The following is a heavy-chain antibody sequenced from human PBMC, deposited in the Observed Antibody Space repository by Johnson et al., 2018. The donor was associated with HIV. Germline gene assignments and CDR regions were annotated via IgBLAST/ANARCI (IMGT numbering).Heavy chain of an antibody. J-gene: IGHJ3*02. CDR3: AKDPGLGYAFDI. CDR2: ISWNSGSI. Sequence: VQLVESGGGVVQPGGSLRLSCAASGFTFSSYAMHWVRQAPGKGLEWVSGISWNSGSIGYADSVKGRFTISRDNAKNSLYLQMNSLRAEDTALYYCAKDPGLGYAFDIWGQGTMVTVSS. CDR1: GFTFSSYA. V-gene: IGHV3-9*01. D-gene: IGHD3-16*01.